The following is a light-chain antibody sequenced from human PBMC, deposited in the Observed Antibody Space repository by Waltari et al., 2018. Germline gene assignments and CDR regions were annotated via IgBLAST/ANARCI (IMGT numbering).Light chain of an antibody. J-gene: IGLJ1*01. CDR1: SSDVGAYNH. V-gene: IGLV2-14*03. CDR2: DVS. CDR3: SSFTTSSTYV. Sequence: QSALTQTASVSGSPGPSITISCTGPSSDVGAYNHVSWYQQNPGKAPKVMIYDVSKRPSGVSNRFSGSKSGNTASLSISGLQAEDEADYYCSSFTTSSTYVFGTGTKVTVL.